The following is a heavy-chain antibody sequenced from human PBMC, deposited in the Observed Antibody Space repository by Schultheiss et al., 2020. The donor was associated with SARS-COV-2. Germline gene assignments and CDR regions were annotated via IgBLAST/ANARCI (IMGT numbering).Heavy chain of an antibody. J-gene: IGHJ4*02. CDR3: AKDSLFSGILDY. CDR1: GFTFSDYY. Sequence: GGSLRLSCAASGFTFSDYYMSWIRQAPGKGLEWVSYISSSGSTIYYADSVKGRFTISRDNSKNTLYLQMNSLRAEDTAVYYCAKDSLFSGILDYWGQGTLVTVSS. V-gene: IGHV3-11*04. D-gene: IGHD1-14*01. CDR2: ISSSGSTI.